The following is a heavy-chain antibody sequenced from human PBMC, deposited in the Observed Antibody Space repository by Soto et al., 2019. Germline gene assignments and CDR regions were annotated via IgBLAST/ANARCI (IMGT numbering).Heavy chain of an antibody. CDR2: IDWDGDK. V-gene: IGHV2-70*11. CDR1: GFSLSTSGMC. CDR3: ARQIAAPSTGYYYYMDV. Sequence: SGPTLVNPTQTLTLTCTFSGFSLSTSGMCVSWIRQPPGKALEWLARIDWDGDKYYSTSLKTRLTISKDTSKNQVVLTMTNMDPVDTATYYCARQIAAPSTGYYYYMDVWGKGTTVTVSS. D-gene: IGHD6-6*01. J-gene: IGHJ6*03.